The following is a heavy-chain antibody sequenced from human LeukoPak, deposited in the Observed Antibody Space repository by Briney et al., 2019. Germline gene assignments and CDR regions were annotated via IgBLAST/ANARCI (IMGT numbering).Heavy chain of an antibody. CDR2: IKQDGSEK. CDR3: ARGGSILSDP. J-gene: IGHJ5*02. Sequence: GGSLRLSCAASGFTFSSHWMTWVRQAPAKGLEWVANIKQDGSEKYYVDSVKGRFTISRDNAKNSLYLQMNSLGAEDTAVYYCARGGSILSDPWGQGTLVTVSS. V-gene: IGHV3-7*01. D-gene: IGHD2-15*01. CDR1: GFTFSSHW.